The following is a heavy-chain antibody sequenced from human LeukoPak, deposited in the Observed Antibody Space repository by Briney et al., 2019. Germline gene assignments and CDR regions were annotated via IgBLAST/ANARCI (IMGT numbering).Heavy chain of an antibody. Sequence: GESLKISCKGSGYRFTSYWIGWVRQMPGKGLEWMGIIYPGDSITRYSPSFQGQVTISADKSISTAYLQWCSLKASDTAMYYCARQVEEYSGSSEDYWGQGTLVTVSS. J-gene: IGHJ4*02. V-gene: IGHV5-51*01. CDR2: IYPGDSIT. CDR1: GYRFTSYW. D-gene: IGHD6-6*01. CDR3: ARQVEEYSGSSEDY.